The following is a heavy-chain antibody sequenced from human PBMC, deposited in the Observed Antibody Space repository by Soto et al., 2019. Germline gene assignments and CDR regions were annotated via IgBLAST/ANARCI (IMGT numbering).Heavy chain of an antibody. CDR3: ARGRAHYDFWSGYGSWFDP. V-gene: IGHV1-69*13. D-gene: IGHD3-3*01. Sequence: ASVKVSCKASGGTFSSYAISWVRQAPGQGLEWMGGIIPIFGTANYAQKFQGRVMITADESTSTAYMELSSLRSEDTAVYYCARGRAHYDFWSGYGSWFDPWGQGTLVTVSS. CDR1: GGTFSSYA. CDR2: IIPIFGTA. J-gene: IGHJ5*02.